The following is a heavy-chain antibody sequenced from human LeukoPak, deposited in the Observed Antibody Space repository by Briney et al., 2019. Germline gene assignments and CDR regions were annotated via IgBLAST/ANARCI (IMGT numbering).Heavy chain of an antibody. J-gene: IGHJ4*02. CDR1: GFTFSSY. V-gene: IGHV3-21*04. CDR2: ISSTSSYI. D-gene: IGHD1-7*01. Sequence: GGSLRLSCAASGFTFSSYMNWVRQAPGKGLEWVSSISSTSSYIYYADSVKGRFTVSRDTSKNTLYLQMNSLRVEDTAVYYCARDGGGENYANYLGQGTLVTVSS. CDR3: ARDGGGENYANY.